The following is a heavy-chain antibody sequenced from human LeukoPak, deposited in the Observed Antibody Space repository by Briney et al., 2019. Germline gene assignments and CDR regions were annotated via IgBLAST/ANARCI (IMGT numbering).Heavy chain of an antibody. D-gene: IGHD1-14*01. Sequence: SETLSLTCAVYGGSFSGYYWSWIRQPPGKGLEWIGEINHSGSTNYNPSLKSRVTISVDASKNQFSLKLSSVTAADTAVYYCARGRKFSNWFDPWGQGTLVTVSS. V-gene: IGHV4-34*01. CDR3: ARGRKFSNWFDP. CDR1: GGSFSGYY. J-gene: IGHJ5*02. CDR2: INHSGST.